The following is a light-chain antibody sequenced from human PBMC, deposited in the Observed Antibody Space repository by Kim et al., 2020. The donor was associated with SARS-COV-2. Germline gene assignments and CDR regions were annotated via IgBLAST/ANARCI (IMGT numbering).Light chain of an antibody. CDR2: GVS. V-gene: IGKV3-15*01. CDR3: QQYNSSPIT. CDR1: RSVNSN. J-gene: IGKJ4*01. Sequence: EIVMTQSPATLSVSPGERATLSCRVSRSVNSNLAWYQQKPGQAPSLVIYGVSTRATGIPARFSGSGSGTEFTLTISSLQSEDFSFYYCQQYNSSPITIGGGTRVDI.